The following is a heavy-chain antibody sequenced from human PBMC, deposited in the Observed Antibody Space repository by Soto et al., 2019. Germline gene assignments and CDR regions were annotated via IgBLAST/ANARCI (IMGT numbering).Heavy chain of an antibody. Sequence: ASVKVSCKVSGYTLTELSMHWVRQAPGKGLEWMGGFDPEDGETIYAQKFQGRVTMTEDTSTDTAYMELSSLRSEDTAVYYCATDLIFGNYDFWYGMDVWGQGXTVTV. J-gene: IGHJ6*02. CDR3: ATDLIFGNYDFWYGMDV. CDR2: FDPEDGET. CDR1: GYTLTELS. D-gene: IGHD3-3*01. V-gene: IGHV1-24*01.